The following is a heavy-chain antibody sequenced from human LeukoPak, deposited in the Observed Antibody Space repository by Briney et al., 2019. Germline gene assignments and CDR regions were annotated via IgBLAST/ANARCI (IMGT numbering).Heavy chain of an antibody. CDR2: ISYDGSNK. Sequence: GGSLRLSCAASGFTFSSYGMHWVRQAPGKGLEWVAVISYDGSNKYYADSVKGRFTISRDNSKNTLYLQMNSLRAEDTAVYYCAKSIYGSGSYVDYWGQGTLVTVSS. CDR1: GFTFSSYG. CDR3: AKSIYGSGSYVDY. V-gene: IGHV3-30*18. D-gene: IGHD3-10*01. J-gene: IGHJ4*02.